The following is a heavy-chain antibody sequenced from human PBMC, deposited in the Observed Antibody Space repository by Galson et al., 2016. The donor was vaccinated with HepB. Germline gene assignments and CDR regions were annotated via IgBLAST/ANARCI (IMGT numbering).Heavy chain of an antibody. CDR2: ISRRGDST. Sequence: SLRLSCAASGFTFNNYGLTWVRQPPGKGLEVVSSISRRGDSTDYADSVKGRFTISRDNSKNTLYWQMNSLRAEDTAVYYCVQGSTAPAVWGKGTAVTVSS. CDR3: VQGSTAPAV. CDR1: GFTFNNYG. J-gene: IGHJ6*04. D-gene: IGHD2-2*01. V-gene: IGHV3-23*01.